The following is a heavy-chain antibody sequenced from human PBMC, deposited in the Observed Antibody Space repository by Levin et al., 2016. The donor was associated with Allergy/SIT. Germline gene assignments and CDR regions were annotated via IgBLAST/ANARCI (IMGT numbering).Heavy chain of an antibody. CDR3: ARLGCTNGVCIPNFDY. CDR1: GYSFTSYW. Sequence: KVSCKGSGYSFTSYWIGWVRQMPGKGLEWMGIIYPGDSDTRYSPSFQGQVTISADKSISTAYLQWSSLKASDTAMYYCARLGCTNGVCIPNFDYWGQGTLVTVSS. J-gene: IGHJ4*02. D-gene: IGHD2-8*01. CDR2: IYPGDSDT. V-gene: IGHV5-51*01.